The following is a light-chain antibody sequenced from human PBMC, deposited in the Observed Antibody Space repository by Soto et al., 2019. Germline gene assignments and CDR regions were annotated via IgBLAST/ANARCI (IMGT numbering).Light chain of an antibody. V-gene: IGKV1-12*01. J-gene: IGKJ1*01. CDR2: GAS. CDR1: QDIASW. Sequence: DIQMTQSPSSVSASVGDRVTITCRASQDIASWLAWYQQKPGKAPKFLIYGASTLQSGVPSRFSGGGSGTDFTLSISSLRPEDFAVYHCQQYGSLSWTFGQGTKVDIK. CDR3: QQYGSLSWT.